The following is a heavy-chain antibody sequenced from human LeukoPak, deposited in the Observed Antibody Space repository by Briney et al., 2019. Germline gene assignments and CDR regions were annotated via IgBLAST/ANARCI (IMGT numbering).Heavy chain of an antibody. V-gene: IGHV3-9*01. CDR1: GFTFDDYA. D-gene: IGHD3-3*01. CDR3: ARAQYYDFWSGYGSHYYMDV. Sequence: GRSLRLSCAASGFTFDDYAMHWVRQAPGKGLEWVSGISWNSGSIGYADSVKGRFTISRDNAKNSLYLQMNSLRAEDTAVYYCARAQYYDFWSGYGSHYYMDVWGKGTTVTVSS. CDR2: ISWNSGSI. J-gene: IGHJ6*03.